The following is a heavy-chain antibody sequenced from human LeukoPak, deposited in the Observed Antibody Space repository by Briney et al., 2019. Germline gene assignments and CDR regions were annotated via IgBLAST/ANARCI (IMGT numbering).Heavy chain of an antibody. CDR3: AKPAKTDAFDI. V-gene: IGHV3-23*01. CDR1: EFSVGSNY. Sequence: PGGSLRLSCAASEFSVGSNYMTWVRQAPGKGLEWASSISGSGGSTYYADSVKGRFTISRDNSKNTLYLHMNSLRAEDTAVYYCAKPAKTDAFDIWGQGTMVTVSS. CDR2: ISGSGGST. J-gene: IGHJ3*02. D-gene: IGHD4/OR15-4a*01.